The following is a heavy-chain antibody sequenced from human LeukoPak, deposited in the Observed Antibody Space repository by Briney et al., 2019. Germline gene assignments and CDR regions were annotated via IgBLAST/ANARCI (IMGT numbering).Heavy chain of an antibody. CDR3: ARVAYSSSWYGEYYFDY. CDR2: IYYSGST. D-gene: IGHD6-13*01. V-gene: IGHV4-59*01. CDR1: GGSISSYY. J-gene: IGHJ4*02. Sequence: HSETLSLTCTVSGGSISSYYWSWIRQPPGKGLGWVGYIYYSGSTNYNPSLKSRVTMSVDTSKTQFSLKLSSVTAADTAVYYCARVAYSSSWYGEYYFDYWGQGTLVTVSS.